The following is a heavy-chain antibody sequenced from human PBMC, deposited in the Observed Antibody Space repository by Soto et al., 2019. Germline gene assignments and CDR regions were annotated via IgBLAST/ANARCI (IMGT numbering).Heavy chain of an antibody. CDR1: GFIFTSHV. CDR3: ARDSGVRGPSGDLDY. V-gene: IGHV1-3*01. D-gene: IGHD3-10*02. J-gene: IGHJ4*02. CDR2: VTGASGDT. Sequence: GASVKVSCKASGFIFTSHVMHWVRQAPGQRLEWMGWVTGASGDTKYSQKFQGRVTITRDVSATTAYMELNRLTSEDKAIYYCARDSGVRGPSGDLDYWGQGTLVTVSS.